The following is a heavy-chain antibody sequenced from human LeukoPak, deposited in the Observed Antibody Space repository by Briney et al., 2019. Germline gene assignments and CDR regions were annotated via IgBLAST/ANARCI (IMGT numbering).Heavy chain of an antibody. CDR3: ARNFHYDNSFDY. Sequence: ASVKVSCKASGYTFTGYYMHWVRQAPGQGLEWMGWINPNSGGTNYAQKFQGRVTMTRDTSISTAYMELSRLRSDDTAVYYCARNFHYDNSFDYWGQGTLVTVSS. V-gene: IGHV1-2*02. CDR2: INPNSGGT. CDR1: GYTFTGYY. J-gene: IGHJ4*02. D-gene: IGHD3-22*01.